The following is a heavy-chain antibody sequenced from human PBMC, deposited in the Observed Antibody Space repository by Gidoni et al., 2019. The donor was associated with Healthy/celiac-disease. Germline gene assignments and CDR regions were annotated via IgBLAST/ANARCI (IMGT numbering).Heavy chain of an antibody. D-gene: IGHD2-21*02. CDR1: GYTFTGYY. CDR3: ARDRGVAYCGGDCYSGAFDI. Sequence: QVQLVQPGAEVKKPGASVKVSCEASGYTFTGYYMHWVRQAPGQGLEWMGWINPNSGGTYYAQKFQGRVTTTRDTSISTAYMELSRLRSDDTAVYYCARDRGVAYCGGDCYSGAFDIWGQGTVVSVSS. CDR2: INPNSGGT. J-gene: IGHJ3*02. V-gene: IGHV1-2*02.